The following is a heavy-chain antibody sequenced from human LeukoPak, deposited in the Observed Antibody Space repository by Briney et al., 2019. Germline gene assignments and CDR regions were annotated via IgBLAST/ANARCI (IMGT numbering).Heavy chain of an antibody. CDR1: GGSISSSSYY. V-gene: IGHV4-39*01. CDR2: ISYSGST. D-gene: IGHD5-18*01. Sequence: KPSETLSLTCTVSGGSISSSSYYWGWIRQPPGKGLEWIGSISYSGSTYYNPSLKSRITISVDTSKNQFSLRLSSVTAADTAVYYCARGRIHLSLVHVWGQGTLVTVSS. J-gene: IGHJ4*02. CDR3: ARGRIHLSLVHV.